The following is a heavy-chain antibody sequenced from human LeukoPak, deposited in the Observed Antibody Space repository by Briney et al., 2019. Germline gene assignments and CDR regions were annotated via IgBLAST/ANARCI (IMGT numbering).Heavy chain of an antibody. D-gene: IGHD4-17*01. CDR1: GGSISSSSYY. CDR2: IYYSGST. CDR3: ASDPPVPDYGDHFANNDY. J-gene: IGHJ4*02. Sequence: PSETLSLTCTVSGGSISSSSYYWGWIRQPPGKGLEWIGSIYYSGSTYYNPSLKSRVTISVDTSKNQFSLKLSSVTAADTAVYYCASDPPVPDYGDHFANNDYWGQGTLATVS. V-gene: IGHV4-39*07.